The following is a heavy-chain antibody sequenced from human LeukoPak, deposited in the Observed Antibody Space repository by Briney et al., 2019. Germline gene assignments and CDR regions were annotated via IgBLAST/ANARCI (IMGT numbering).Heavy chain of an antibody. J-gene: IGHJ4*02. CDR2: ISGGGGST. D-gene: IGHD4-17*01. CDR1: GFTFSSNA. V-gene: IGHV3-23*01. Sequence: GGSLRLSCAASGFTFSSNAMSWVRQAPGKGLEWVSAISGGGGSTYYADSVKGRFTISRDNSKNTLYLQMNSLRAEDTAVYYCVRGDYGDYTLFDYWGQGTLVTVSS. CDR3: VRGDYGDYTLFDY.